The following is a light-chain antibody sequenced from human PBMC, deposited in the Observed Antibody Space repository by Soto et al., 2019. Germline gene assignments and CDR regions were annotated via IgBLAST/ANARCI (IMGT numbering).Light chain of an antibody. CDR1: SSNIGSYT. J-gene: IGLJ1*01. CDR2: SNH. Sequence: QSVLTQPPSASGTPGQTVTVSCSGSSSNIGSYTVNWYQQLPGTAPKLVIYSNHQRPSGVPDRFSGSKSGTSASLAISGLQSEDEADYYCAAWDDSLNGSVFGSGTNLTVL. V-gene: IGLV1-44*01. CDR3: AAWDDSLNGSV.